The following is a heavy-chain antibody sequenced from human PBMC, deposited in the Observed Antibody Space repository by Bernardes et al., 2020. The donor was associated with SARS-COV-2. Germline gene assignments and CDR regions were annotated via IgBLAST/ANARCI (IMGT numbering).Heavy chain of an antibody. D-gene: IGHD3-3*01. V-gene: IGHV3-23*01. Sequence: GGSLRLSCAASGFTFSSYAMSWVRQAPGKGLEWVSAISGSGGSTYYADSVKGRFTISRDNSKNTLYLQMNSLRAEDTAVYYCAKAGPDRSAVVPAAIPYYDFWSGFTPFDYWGQGTLVTVSS. CDR1: GFTFSSYA. CDR3: AKAGPDRSAVVPAAIPYYDFWSGFTPFDY. CDR2: ISGSGGST. J-gene: IGHJ4*02.